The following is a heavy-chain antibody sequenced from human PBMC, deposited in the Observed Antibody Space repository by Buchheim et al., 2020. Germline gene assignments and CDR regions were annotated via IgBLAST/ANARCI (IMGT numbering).Heavy chain of an antibody. CDR3: ARDRGDYDYYYYYGMDV. J-gene: IGHJ6*02. D-gene: IGHD4-17*01. V-gene: IGHV4-30-4*01. CDR2: IYYSGST. Sequence: QVPLQESGPGLVKPSQTLSLTCTVSGGSISSGDYYWSWIRQPPGKGLEWIGYIYYSGSTYYHPSLKSRVTISIDTFKNQFSLKLSSVTAADTAVYYCARDRGDYDYYYYYGMDVWGQGTT. CDR1: GGSISSGDYY.